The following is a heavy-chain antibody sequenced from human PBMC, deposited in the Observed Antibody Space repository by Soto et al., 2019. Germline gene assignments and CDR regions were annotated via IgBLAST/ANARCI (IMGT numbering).Heavy chain of an antibody. CDR2: VNPILSMS. D-gene: IGHD3-10*01. V-gene: IGHV1-69*02. CDR3: ATSYGSGHRAVDY. CDR1: GDTFSFYT. J-gene: IGHJ4*02. Sequence: QVQLVQSGAELKKPGSSVKVSCKASGDTFSFYTINWVRQAPGLGLEWMGRVNPILSMSNYAQKFQGRVTMTADKSTSTAYIELRSLRSEDTAFYYPATSYGSGHRAVDYWGQGALVTVSS.